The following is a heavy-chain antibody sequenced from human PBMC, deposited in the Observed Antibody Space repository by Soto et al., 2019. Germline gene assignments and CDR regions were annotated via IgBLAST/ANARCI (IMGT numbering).Heavy chain of an antibody. CDR3: ATGVRHYDVLTGYHHPSPLVH. J-gene: IGHJ4*02. CDR1: GYILSDLS. V-gene: IGHV1-24*01. D-gene: IGHD3-9*01. CDR2: FDPEEGQT. Sequence: QVQLVQSGAEVKKPGASVKVSCKISGYILSDLSLHWVRQAPGRGLEWMGGFDPEEGQTVYAQNLQDRVTMTEDTSTQAAYMEMTSLTSEDTAVYYCATGVRHYDVLTGYHHPSPLVHWGQGTLVLVSS.